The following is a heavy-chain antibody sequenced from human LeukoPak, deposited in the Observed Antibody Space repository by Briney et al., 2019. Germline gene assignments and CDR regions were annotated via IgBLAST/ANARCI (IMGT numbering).Heavy chain of an antibody. V-gene: IGHV3-21*01. Sequence: GGSLRLSCAASGFTFSSYSMNWVRQAPGKGLDWVSSISSSSSYIYYADSVKGRFTISRDNAKNSLYLQMNSLRAEDTAVYYCARRLRIDAFDIWGQGTMVTVSS. D-gene: IGHD4-17*01. CDR3: ARRLRIDAFDI. J-gene: IGHJ3*02. CDR2: ISSSSSYI. CDR1: GFTFSSYS.